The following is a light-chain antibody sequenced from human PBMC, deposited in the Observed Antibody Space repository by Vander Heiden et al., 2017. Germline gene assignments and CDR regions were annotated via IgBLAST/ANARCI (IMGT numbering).Light chain of an antibody. J-gene: IGKJ4*01. Sequence: DIVMTQSPDSLAVSLGERATINCKARQSVFDSSTNKNYLAWYQQKPGQPPKLLMSWASTRESGVPERFSGSGSGTDFTLTIRSLQAEDVAVYYCQQFHTSPLTFGGGTKVEMK. CDR2: WAS. V-gene: IGKV4-1*01. CDR1: QSVFDSSTNKNY. CDR3: QQFHTSPLT.